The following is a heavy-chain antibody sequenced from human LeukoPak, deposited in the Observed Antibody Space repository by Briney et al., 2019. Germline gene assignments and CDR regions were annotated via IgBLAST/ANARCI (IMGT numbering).Heavy chain of an antibody. J-gene: IGHJ4*02. CDR3: ARDRPVAGYFDY. CDR1: GGSISSYY. D-gene: IGHD6-19*01. Sequence: SETLSLTCTVSGGSISSYYWSWIRQPPGKGLEWIGYIYYSGSTNYNPSLKSRATISVDTSKNQFSLKLSSVTAADTAVYYCARDRPVAGYFDYWGQGTLVTVSS. CDR2: IYYSGST. V-gene: IGHV4-59*01.